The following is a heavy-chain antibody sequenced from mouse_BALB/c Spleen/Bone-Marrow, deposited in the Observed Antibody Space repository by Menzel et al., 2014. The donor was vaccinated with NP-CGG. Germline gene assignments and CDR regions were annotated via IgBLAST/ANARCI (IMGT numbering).Heavy chain of an antibody. CDR3: ARYRYYGSSYAMDY. D-gene: IGHD1-1*01. CDR2: IDPANGST. Sequence: VQLQQSGAELVKPGASVKLSCTASGFNIKDTYMHWVMQRPEQGLEWIGRIDPANGSTKYDPKFQGKATITADTSSNTAYLQLSSLTSEDTAVYYCARYRYYGSSYAMDYWGQGTSVTVSS. V-gene: IGHV14-3*02. CDR1: GFNIKDTY. J-gene: IGHJ4*01.